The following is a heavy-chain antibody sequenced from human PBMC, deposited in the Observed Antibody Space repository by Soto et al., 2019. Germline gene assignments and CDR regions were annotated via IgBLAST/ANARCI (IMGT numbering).Heavy chain of an antibody. D-gene: IGHD1-1*01. CDR2: IYYSGST. J-gene: IGHJ3*02. CDR3: ARVERGTATTVVDAFDI. CDR1: GGSISSGGYY. Sequence: PSETLSLTCTVSGGSISSGGYYWSWIRQHPGKGLEWIGYIYYSGSTYYNPSLKSRVTISVDTSNNQFSLKMSSVTAADTALYYCARVERGTATTVVDAFDIWGPGTMVTVSS. V-gene: IGHV4-31*03.